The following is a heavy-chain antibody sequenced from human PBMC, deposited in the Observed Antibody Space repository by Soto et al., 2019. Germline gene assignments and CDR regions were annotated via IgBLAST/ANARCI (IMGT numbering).Heavy chain of an antibody. CDR3: ARDSVVVRGVIPTGGWFDP. CDR1: GYTFTIYG. J-gene: IGHJ5*02. Sequence: ASVKVSCKASGYTFTIYGISWVRQAPGQGLEWMGWISAYNGNTNYAQKLQGRVTMTTDTSTSTAYMELRSLRSDDTAVYYCARDSVVVRGVIPTGGWFDPWGQGTLVTVSS. D-gene: IGHD3-10*01. CDR2: ISAYNGNT. V-gene: IGHV1-18*01.